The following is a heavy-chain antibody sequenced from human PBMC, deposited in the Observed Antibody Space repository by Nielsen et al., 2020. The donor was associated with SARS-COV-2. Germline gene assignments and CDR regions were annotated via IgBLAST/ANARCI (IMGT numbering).Heavy chain of an antibody. D-gene: IGHD1-7*01. CDR1: GYTFTSYY. Sequence: GESLKISCAASGYTFTSYYMHWVRQAPGQGLEWMGIINPSGGSTSYAQKFQGRVTMTRDTSTSTVYMELSSLRSKDTAVYYCARPTGTRYYYGMDVWGQGTTVTVSS. J-gene: IGHJ6*02. CDR3: ARPTGTRYYYGMDV. V-gene: IGHV1-46*01. CDR2: INPSGGST.